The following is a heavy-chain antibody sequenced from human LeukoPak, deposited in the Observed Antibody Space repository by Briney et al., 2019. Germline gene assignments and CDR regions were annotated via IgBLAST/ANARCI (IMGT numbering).Heavy chain of an antibody. J-gene: IGHJ4*02. V-gene: IGHV4-39*07. CDR2: IYHSGST. Sequence: SETLSLTCTVSGGSISSSAYYWGWIRQPPGKGLEWIGYIYHSGSTYYNPSLKSRVTISVDRSKNQFSLKLSSVTAADTAVYYCARVRAGRLVDYWGQGTLVTVSS. CDR3: ARVRAGRLVDY. D-gene: IGHD6-19*01. CDR1: GGSISSSAYY.